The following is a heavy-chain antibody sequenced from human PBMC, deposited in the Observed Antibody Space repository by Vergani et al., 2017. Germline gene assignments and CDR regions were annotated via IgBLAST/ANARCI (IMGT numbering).Heavy chain of an antibody. D-gene: IGHD3-9*01. CDR2: FDPEDGET. V-gene: IGHV1-24*01. Sequence: QVQLVQSGAEVKKPGASVKVSCKVSGYTLTELSMHWVRQAPGKGLEWMGGFDPEDGETIYAQKFQGRVTMSEDTSTDTAYMELSSLRSEDTVVYYCATVHFGARGIITICGPSMDVWGQGTTVTVSS. CDR3: ATVHFGARGIITICGPSMDV. J-gene: IGHJ6*02. CDR1: GYTLTELS.